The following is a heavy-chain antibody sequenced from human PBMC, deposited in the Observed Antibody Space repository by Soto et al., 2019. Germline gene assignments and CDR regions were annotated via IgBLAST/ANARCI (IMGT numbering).Heavy chain of an antibody. CDR1: GFTFSSYS. CDR3: ARDFMAAAGYDAFDI. Sequence: GGSLRLSCAASGFTFSSYSMNWVRQAPGKGLEWVSSISSSSSYIYYADSVKGRFTISRDNAKNSLYLQMNSLRAEDTAVYYCARDFMAAAGYDAFDIWGQGTMVTVSS. J-gene: IGHJ3*02. CDR2: ISSSSSYI. D-gene: IGHD6-13*01. V-gene: IGHV3-21*01.